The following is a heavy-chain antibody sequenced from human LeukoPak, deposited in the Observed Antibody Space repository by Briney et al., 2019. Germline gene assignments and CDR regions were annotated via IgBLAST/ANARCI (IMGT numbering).Heavy chain of an antibody. CDR2: ISAYNGNT. Sequence: GASVKVSCKASGYTFTSYAISWVRQAPGQGLEWMGWISAYNGNTNYAQKLQGRVTMTTDTSTSTAYMELRSLRSDDTAVYYCARVPPGTGLDGDAFDIWGQGTMVTVSS. J-gene: IGHJ3*02. D-gene: IGHD3-10*01. CDR3: ARVPPGTGLDGDAFDI. CDR1: GYTFTSYA. V-gene: IGHV1-18*01.